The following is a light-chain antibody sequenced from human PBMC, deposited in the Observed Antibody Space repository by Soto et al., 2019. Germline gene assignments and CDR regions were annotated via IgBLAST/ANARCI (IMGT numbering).Light chain of an antibody. J-gene: IGKJ4*01. CDR3: QQVKTYPRT. Sequence: TNSFRASQSIRSWLAWYQQKPGKAPKLLIYKASILEGGVPSRFSGSGSGTEFTLTIDSLQPEDFATYYCQQVKTYPRTFGGGTKVDIK. CDR1: QSIRSW. CDR2: KAS. V-gene: IGKV1-5*03.